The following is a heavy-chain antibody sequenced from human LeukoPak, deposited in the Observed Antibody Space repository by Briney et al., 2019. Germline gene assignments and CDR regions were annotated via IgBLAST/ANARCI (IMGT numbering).Heavy chain of an antibody. J-gene: IGHJ4*02. Sequence: ASVKVSFKASGYTFTGYYMHWVRQAPGQGREWMGWINPNSGGTNYAQKFQGWVTITRDTSISTAYMELSRLRSDDTAVYYCARAVAGLFDYWGQGTLVTVSS. V-gene: IGHV1-2*04. CDR1: GYTFTGYY. CDR2: INPNSGGT. CDR3: ARAVAGLFDY. D-gene: IGHD6-19*01.